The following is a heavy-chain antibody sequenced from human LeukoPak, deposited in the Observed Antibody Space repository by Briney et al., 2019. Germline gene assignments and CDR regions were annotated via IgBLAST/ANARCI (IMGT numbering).Heavy chain of an antibody. CDR2: IYYSGST. J-gene: IGHJ3*02. V-gene: IGHV4-30-4*01. D-gene: IGHD3-16*02. Sequence: SQTLSLTCTVSGGSISSGDYYWSWIRQPPGKGLEWIGFIYYSGSTYYNPSLKSRITISLDTSKNQFSLKLSSVTAADTAAYYCARDPRESYDYVWGSYRPDAFDIWGQGTMVTVSS. CDR1: GGSISSGDYY. CDR3: ARDPRESYDYVWGSYRPDAFDI.